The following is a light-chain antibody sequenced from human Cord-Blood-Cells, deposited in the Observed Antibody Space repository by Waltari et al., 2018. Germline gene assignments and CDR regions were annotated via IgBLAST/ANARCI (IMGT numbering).Light chain of an antibody. V-gene: IGLV2-11*01. CDR1: SSDVGGYNY. CDR2: DVI. CDR3: CSYAGSYV. J-gene: IGLJ1*01. Sequence: QSALTQPRSVSGSRGPSVTISCTGSSSDVGGYNYVSWYQQPPGKAPKLMIYDVIKRPSGVPDRFSGSKSGNTASLTISGLQAEDEADYYCCSYAGSYVFGTGTKVTVL.